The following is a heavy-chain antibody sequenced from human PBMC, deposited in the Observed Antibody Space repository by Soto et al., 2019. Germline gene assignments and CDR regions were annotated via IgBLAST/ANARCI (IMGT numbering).Heavy chain of an antibody. CDR1: GFTFSNAW. D-gene: IGHD3-22*01. CDR3: STGDPEVVGIDY. V-gene: IGHV3-15*07. CDR2: VKSKVNGGTI. J-gene: IGHJ4*02. Sequence: GGSLRLSCSTSGFTFSNAWMNWVRQAPGKGLERVGRVKSKVNGGTIDYAAPVKGRFTISRDDSKNTVYLQMNSLKTEDTAVYYCSTGDPEVVGIDYWGQGTLVTVSS.